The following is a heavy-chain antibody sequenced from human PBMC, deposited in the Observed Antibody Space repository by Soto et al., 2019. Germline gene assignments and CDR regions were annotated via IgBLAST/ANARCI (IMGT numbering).Heavy chain of an antibody. CDR2: IIPIFGTA. J-gene: IGHJ6*02. CDR3: ASALSLWAAAGRDLYGMDV. Sequence: ASVKVSCKASGGTFSSYAISWVREATGQGLEWMGGIIPIFGTANYAQKFQDRVTITADKSTSTAYKELSSLRSEATAVYYCASALSLWAAAGRDLYGMDVWGQGTTVTVSS. CDR1: GGTFSSYA. V-gene: IGHV1-69*06. D-gene: IGHD6-13*01.